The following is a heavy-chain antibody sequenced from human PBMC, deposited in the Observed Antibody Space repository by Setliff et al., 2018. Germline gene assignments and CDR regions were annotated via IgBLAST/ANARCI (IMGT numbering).Heavy chain of an antibody. CDR2: IIPMFGTT. CDR3: ARSYNFWSGPALDV. J-gene: IGHJ6*04. D-gene: IGHD3-3*01. Sequence: GASVKVSCKASGGTFSSYAINWVRQAPGQGLEWMGGIIPMFGTTNYAQKFQGRVTITADESTTTAYMELSSLRSEDTAVYYCARSYNFWSGPALDVWGKGTTVTVSS. CDR1: GGTFSSYA. V-gene: IGHV1-69*13.